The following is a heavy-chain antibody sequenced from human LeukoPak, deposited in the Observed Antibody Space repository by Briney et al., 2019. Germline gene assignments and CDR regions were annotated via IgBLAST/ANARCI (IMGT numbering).Heavy chain of an antibody. CDR2: ISSSSSNI. CDR1: GLTFSSYS. V-gene: IGHV3-48*04. J-gene: IGHJ4*02. Sequence: GGSLRLSCAASGLTFSSYSMNWVRQAPGKGLEWVSYISSSSSNIYYADSVKGRFTISRDNAKNSLYLQMNSLRAEDTAVYYCARSSGWYGRSYFGYWGQGTLVTVSS. CDR3: ARSSGWYGRSYFGY. D-gene: IGHD6-19*01.